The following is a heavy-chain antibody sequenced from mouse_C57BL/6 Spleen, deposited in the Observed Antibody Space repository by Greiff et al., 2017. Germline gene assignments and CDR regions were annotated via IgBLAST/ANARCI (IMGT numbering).Heavy chain of an antibody. D-gene: IGHD1-1*01. CDR3: AKNGDYGSGDYFDY. J-gene: IGHJ2*01. Sequence: QVQLQQSGPGLVQPSQSLSITCTVSGFSLTSYGVHWVRQSPGKGLEWLGVIWRGGSTDYNAAFMSRLSITKDNSKSQVFFKMNSLQADDTAIYYCAKNGDYGSGDYFDYWGQGTTLTVSS. CDR2: IWRGGST. CDR1: GFSLTSYG. V-gene: IGHV2-5*01.